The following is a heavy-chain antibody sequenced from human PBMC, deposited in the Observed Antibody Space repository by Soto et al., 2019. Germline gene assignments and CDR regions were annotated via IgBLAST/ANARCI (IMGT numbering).Heavy chain of an antibody. V-gene: IGHV4-31*03. CDR1: GGSISSGGYY. Sequence: QVQLQESGPGLVKPSQTLSLTCTVSGGSISSGGYYWSWIRQHPGKGLEWIGYIYYSGSTYYNPSLKSRVTISVDTSKNQFALKLSSVTAADTAVYYCAREKGGGISLYWFDPWGQGTLVTVSS. CDR3: AREKGGGISLYWFDP. D-gene: IGHD2-15*01. CDR2: IYYSGST. J-gene: IGHJ5*02.